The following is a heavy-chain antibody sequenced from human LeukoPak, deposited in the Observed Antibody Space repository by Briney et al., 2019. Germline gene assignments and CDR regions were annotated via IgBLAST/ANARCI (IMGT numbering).Heavy chain of an antibody. CDR1: VFTFSSYG. V-gene: IGHV3-30*18. CDR2: ISYDGSNK. Sequence: GGSLRLSCAASVFTFSSYGMHWVRQAPGKGLEGVAVISYDGSNKYYADSVKGRFTISRDNSKNTLYLQMNSLRAEDTAVYYCAKVDTAMVPVYYYGMDVWGQGTTVTVSS. J-gene: IGHJ6*02. CDR3: AKVDTAMVPVYYYGMDV. D-gene: IGHD5-18*01.